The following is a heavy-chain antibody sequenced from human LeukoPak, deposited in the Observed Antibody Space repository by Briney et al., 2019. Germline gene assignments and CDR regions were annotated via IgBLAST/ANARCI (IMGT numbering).Heavy chain of an antibody. CDR1: GYTFTHYR. CDR3: ARENWYSDY. D-gene: IGHD1-1*01. CDR2: VNPDSGAT. V-gene: IGHV1-2*02. Sequence: ASVKVSCKASGYTFTHYRLHWVRQAHGQGREWMGWVNPDSGATNYQQNFQGRVTMTRDTSISTVYMVLSRLRSDDTAVYYCARENWYSDYWGARTQGTVSS. J-gene: IGHJ4*02.